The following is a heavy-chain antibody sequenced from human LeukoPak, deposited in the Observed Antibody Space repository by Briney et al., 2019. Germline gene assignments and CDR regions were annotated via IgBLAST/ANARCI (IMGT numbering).Heavy chain of an antibody. CDR2: LYIGGNT. D-gene: IGHD5-18*01. J-gene: IGHJ4*02. CDR3: MAAAGYNYGQC. V-gene: IGHV3-53*01. Sequence: GGSLRLSCVASGLSVSNNYMNWVRQAPGEGLEWVSALYIGGNTYYVDSVRGRFTISRDNSKNTLYLQMDSLRAEDTAIYYCMAAAGYNYGQCWGQGTLVTVSS. CDR1: GLSVSNNY.